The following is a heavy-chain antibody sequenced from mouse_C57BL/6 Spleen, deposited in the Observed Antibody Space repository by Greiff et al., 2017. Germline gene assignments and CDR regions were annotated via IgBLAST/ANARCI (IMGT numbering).Heavy chain of an antibody. J-gene: IGHJ2*01. V-gene: IGHV5-4*01. CDR3: ARDQDYYSNFSFDY. D-gene: IGHD2-5*01. CDR2: ISDGGSYT. CDR1: GFTFSSYA. Sequence: VQLTESGGGLVKPGGSLKLSCAASGFTFSSYAMSWVRQTPEKRLEWVATISDGGSYTYYPDNVKGRFTISRDNAKNNLYLQMSHLKSEDTAMYYCARDQDYYSNFSFDYWGQGTTLTVSS.